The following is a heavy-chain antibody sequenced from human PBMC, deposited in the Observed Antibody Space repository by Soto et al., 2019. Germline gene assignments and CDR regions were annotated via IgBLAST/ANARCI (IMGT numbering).Heavy chain of an antibody. CDR3: AHSRYSRSSFDY. J-gene: IGHJ4*02. V-gene: IGHV2-5*02. CDR2: IYWDDDK. Sequence: SGPTLVNPTQTLTLTFTFSGVSLTSNYVCVGGIRQPPGKALEWLALIYWDDDKRYSPSLKSRLTITKDTSKNQVVLRMTNMDPVDTATYYCAHSRYSRSSFDYWGQGTLVTVSS. CDR1: GVSLTSNYVC. D-gene: IGHD6-6*01.